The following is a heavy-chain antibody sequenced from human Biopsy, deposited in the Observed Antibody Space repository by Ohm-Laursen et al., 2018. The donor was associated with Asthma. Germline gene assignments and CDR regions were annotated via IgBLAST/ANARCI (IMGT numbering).Heavy chain of an antibody. CDR1: GFSLRTPVVG. CDR2: IYWDDDK. V-gene: IGHV2-5*02. Sequence: TQTLPLTCSFSGFSLRTPVVGVGWIRQPPGKALEWLALIYWDDDKRYSPSLKSRLTIPKDTSKNQVVLTMTNMDPVDTATYYCAHQYSSLRGWAFDPWGQGTLVTVSS. D-gene: IGHD6-6*01. J-gene: IGHJ5*02. CDR3: AHQYSSLRGWAFDP.